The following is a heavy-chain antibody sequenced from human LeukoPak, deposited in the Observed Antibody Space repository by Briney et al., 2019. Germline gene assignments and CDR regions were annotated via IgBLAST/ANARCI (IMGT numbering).Heavy chain of an antibody. CDR2: IYYSGST. D-gene: IGHD3-10*01. CDR1: GGSISSSRYY. J-gene: IGHJ4*02. Sequence: SETLLLTCTVPGGSISSSRYYWGWIRQPPGKGLEWIGSIYYSGSTYYNPSLKTPFTISVDTSKNQFSREVSSVTAADTAVYYCARHDYGSGSLDYRGQGTLVTVSS. CDR3: ARHDYGSGSLDY. V-gene: IGHV4-39*01.